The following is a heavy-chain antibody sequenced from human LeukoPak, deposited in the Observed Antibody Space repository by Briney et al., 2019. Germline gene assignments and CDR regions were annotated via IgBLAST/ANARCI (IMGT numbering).Heavy chain of an antibody. CDR2: ISGKSSTI. V-gene: IGHV3-48*01. D-gene: IGHD5-18*01. CDR3: ARDERGGYSYGLGFDY. CDR1: GFTFSDYS. Sequence: GGSLRLSCTASGFTFSDYSMNWVRQPPGQGLERVSYISGKSSTISYAVSVRGRFTISGDKAKNSLYLKMNRLRAEDTAVYYCARDERGGYSYGLGFDYWGQGTLVSVSS. J-gene: IGHJ4*02.